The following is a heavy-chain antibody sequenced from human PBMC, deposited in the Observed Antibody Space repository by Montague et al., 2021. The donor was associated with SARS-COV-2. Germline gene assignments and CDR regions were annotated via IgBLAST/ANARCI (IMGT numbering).Heavy chain of an antibody. J-gene: IGHJ3*02. V-gene: IGHV4-34*01. CDR2: INQGGAP. CDR1: RGSFSNYY. Sequence: SETLSLTCAVSRGSFSNYYWTWIRQSPGKGLEWIGEINQGGAPNYTPSLKSGVTISLDTSKKQISLKLNSVTVADTAVFFCAKGRPVQGSFRHFDSFSSGALDIWAQGSLVIVSS. CDR3: AKGRPVQGSFRHFDSFSSGALDI. D-gene: IGHD3-9*01.